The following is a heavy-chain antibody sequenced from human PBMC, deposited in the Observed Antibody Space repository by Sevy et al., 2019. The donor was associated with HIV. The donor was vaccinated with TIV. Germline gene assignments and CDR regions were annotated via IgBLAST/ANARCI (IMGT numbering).Heavy chain of an antibody. CDR3: ARDRYSSSWWDAFDI. J-gene: IGHJ3*02. CDR1: GYTFTSYG. CDR2: ISAYNGNT. V-gene: IGHV1-18*04. D-gene: IGHD6-13*01. Sequence: ASVKVSCKASGYTFTSYGISWVRQAPGQGLEWMGWISAYNGNTNYAQKLQCRVTMTTDTSTSTAYMELRSLRSDDTAVYYCARDRYSSSWWDAFDIWGQGTMVTVSS.